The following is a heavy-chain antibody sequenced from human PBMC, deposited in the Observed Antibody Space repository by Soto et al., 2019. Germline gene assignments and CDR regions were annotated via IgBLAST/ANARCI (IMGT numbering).Heavy chain of an antibody. D-gene: IGHD6-13*01. V-gene: IGHV5-10-1*01. J-gene: IGHJ6*02. CDR1: GYSFTSYW. CDR3: ARHNPRSSSWYGVSYYYYGMAV. Sequence: GESLKISCKGSGYSFTSYWISWVRQMPGKGLEWMGRIDPSDSYTNYSPSFQGHVTISADKSISTAYLQWSSLKASDTAMYYCARHNPRSSSWYGVSYYYYGMAVWGQGTTVTVSS. CDR2: IDPSDSYT.